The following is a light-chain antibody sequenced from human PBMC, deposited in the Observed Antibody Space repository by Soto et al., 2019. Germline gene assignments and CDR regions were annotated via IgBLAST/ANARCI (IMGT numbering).Light chain of an antibody. V-gene: IGLV1-40*01. CDR2: ANR. Sequence: QSVPTQPPSVSGAPGQRVTISCTGSSSNIGAGYDVHWYQQLPGTAPKLLIYANRNRPAGVPDRFSASKSDTSASLAITGLQAEDEADYYCQSYDSSPSGYVFGTGTKVTVL. CDR3: QSYDSSPSGYV. J-gene: IGLJ1*01. CDR1: SSNIGAGYD.